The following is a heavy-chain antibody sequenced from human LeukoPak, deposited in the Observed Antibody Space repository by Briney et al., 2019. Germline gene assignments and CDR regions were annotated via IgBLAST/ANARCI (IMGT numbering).Heavy chain of an antibody. Sequence: GGSLRLSCAASGFTFSSYGMQWVRQAPGKGLEWVAVISHDGTVQHYADSVKGRFTISRDNSDNTLYLQMNSLRDEDTAMYYCAKEGPRMASSYFDYGAQGTLITVS. CDR2: ISHDGTVQ. CDR3: AKEGPRMASSYFDY. J-gene: IGHJ4*02. CDR1: GFTFSSYG. D-gene: IGHD2-8*01. V-gene: IGHV3-30*18.